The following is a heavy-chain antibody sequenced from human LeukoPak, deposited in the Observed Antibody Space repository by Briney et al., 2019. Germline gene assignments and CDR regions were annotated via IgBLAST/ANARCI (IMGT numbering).Heavy chain of an antibody. CDR2: IYSGGST. Sequence: GGSLRLSCAASGFTFSSYAMSWVRQAPGKGLEWVSVIYSGGSTYYADSVKGRFTISRDNSKNTLYLQMNSLRAEDTAVYYCARDTEIAAFEIWGQGTMVTVSS. J-gene: IGHJ3*02. CDR3: ARDTEIAAFEI. D-gene: IGHD4-11*01. V-gene: IGHV3-53*01. CDR1: GFTFSSYA.